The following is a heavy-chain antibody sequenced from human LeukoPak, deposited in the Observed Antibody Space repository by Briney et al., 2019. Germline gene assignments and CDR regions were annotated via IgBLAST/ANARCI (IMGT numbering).Heavy chain of an antibody. CDR3: AREDTAMAPPPDHYYYYMDV. Sequence: GGSLRLSCAASGFTFSSYWMSWVRQAPGKGLEWVANIKQEGSEKYYVDSVKGRFTISRDNAKNSLYLQMNSLRAEDTAVYYCAREDTAMAPPPDHYYYYMDVWGKGTTVTISS. V-gene: IGHV3-7*01. CDR2: IKQEGSEK. CDR1: GFTFSSYW. D-gene: IGHD5-18*01. J-gene: IGHJ6*03.